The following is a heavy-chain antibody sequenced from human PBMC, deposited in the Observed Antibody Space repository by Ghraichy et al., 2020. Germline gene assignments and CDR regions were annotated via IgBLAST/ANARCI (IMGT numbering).Heavy chain of an antibody. CDR2: INAGNGNT. J-gene: IGHJ5*02. Sequence: ASVKVSCKASGYTFTSYAMHWVRQAPGQRLEWMGWINAGNGNTKYSQKFQGRVTITRDTSASTAYMELSSLRSEDTAVYYCASTYYDFWSGYYTHNWFDPWGQGTLVTVSS. CDR3: ASTYYDFWSGYYTHNWFDP. V-gene: IGHV1-3*01. CDR1: GYTFTSYA. D-gene: IGHD3-3*01.